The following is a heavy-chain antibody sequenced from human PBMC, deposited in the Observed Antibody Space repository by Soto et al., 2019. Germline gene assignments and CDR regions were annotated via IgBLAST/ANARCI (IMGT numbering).Heavy chain of an antibody. J-gene: IGHJ4*02. CDR3: ARYHHPMGLGVLQRPLDY. CDR2: MNPNSGNT. D-gene: IGHD3-10*01. V-gene: IGHV1-8*01. Sequence: ASVKVSCTASGDAFTSYDINWVRQATEQGLEWMGWMNPNSGNTGYGQKFQGRVTMTRNTSISTAYMELSSLRSEDTAVYYCARYHHPMGLGVLQRPLDYWGQGTLVTVSS. CDR1: GDAFTSYD.